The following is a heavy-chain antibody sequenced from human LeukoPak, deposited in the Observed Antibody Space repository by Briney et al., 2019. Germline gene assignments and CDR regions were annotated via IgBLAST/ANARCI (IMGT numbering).Heavy chain of an antibody. Sequence: GGSLRLSCAASGFTFTSYGMYWVRQARGKGLEWVTVISSDEIERYYADSVKRRFTISRENSKNTLYLQMNTLRPEDTAVYYWLKMGTRDFGGNTLFDPWGQGTLVTVSS. D-gene: IGHD7-27*01. V-gene: IGHV3-30*18. J-gene: IGHJ5*02. CDR3: LKMGTRDFGGNTLFDP. CDR1: GFTFTSYG. CDR2: ISSDEIER.